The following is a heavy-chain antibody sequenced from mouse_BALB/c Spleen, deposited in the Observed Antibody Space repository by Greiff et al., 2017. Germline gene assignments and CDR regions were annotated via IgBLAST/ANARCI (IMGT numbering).Heavy chain of an antibody. Sequence: EVMLVESGGGLVQPGGSRKLSCAASGFTFSSFGMHWVRQAPEKGLEWVAYISSGSSTIYYADTVKGRFTISRDNPKNTLFLQMTSLRSEDTAMYYCARSWDGYLYYYAMDYWGQGTSVTVSS. J-gene: IGHJ4*01. V-gene: IGHV5-17*02. CDR1: GFTFSSFG. CDR2: ISSGSSTI. D-gene: IGHD2-3*01. CDR3: ARSWDGYLYYYAMDY.